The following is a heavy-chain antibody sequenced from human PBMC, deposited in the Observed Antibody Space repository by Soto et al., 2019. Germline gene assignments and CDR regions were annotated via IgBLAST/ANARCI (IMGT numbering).Heavy chain of an antibody. CDR3: AKLSTQLGYCLSNRCSHQYYYGMDV. Sequence: ASVKVSCKVSGYTRTELSMHWVRQAPGKGLEWMGGFDPEDGETIYAQKFQGRVTMTEDTSTDTAYMELSSLRSEDTAAYYCAKLSTQLGYCLSNRCSHQYYYGMDVWGQGNTVTVSS. V-gene: IGHV1-24*01. CDR2: FDPEDGET. D-gene: IGHD2-15*01. CDR1: GYTRTELS. J-gene: IGHJ6*02.